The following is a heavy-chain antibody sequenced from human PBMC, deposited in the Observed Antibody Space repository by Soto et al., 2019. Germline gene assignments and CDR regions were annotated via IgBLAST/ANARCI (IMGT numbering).Heavy chain of an antibody. Sequence: QVQLVESGGGVVQPGRSLRLSCAASGFTFSSYGMHWVRQAPGKGLEWVAVISYDGSNKYYADSVKGRFTISRDNSKNTLYLQMNSLIAEDTAGYYCAKVQHVVIAAAGTFDYWGQGTLVTVSS. J-gene: IGHJ4*02. CDR1: GFTFSSYG. CDR3: AKVQHVVIAAAGTFDY. CDR2: ISYDGSNK. D-gene: IGHD6-13*01. V-gene: IGHV3-30*18.